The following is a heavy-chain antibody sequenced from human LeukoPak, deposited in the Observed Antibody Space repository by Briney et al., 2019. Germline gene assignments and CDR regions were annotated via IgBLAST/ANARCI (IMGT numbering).Heavy chain of an antibody. CDR3: ARRPDSSSWYPYYYYYYGMDV. CDR2: MNPNSGNT. Sequence: ASVKVSCKASGYTFTSYDINWVRQATGQGLEWMGWMNPNSGNTGYAQKFQGRVTMTRSTSISTAYMELSSLRSEDTAVYYCARRPDSSSWYPYYYYYYGMDVWGQGTTVTVSS. D-gene: IGHD6-13*01. J-gene: IGHJ6*02. V-gene: IGHV1-8*01. CDR1: GYTFTSYD.